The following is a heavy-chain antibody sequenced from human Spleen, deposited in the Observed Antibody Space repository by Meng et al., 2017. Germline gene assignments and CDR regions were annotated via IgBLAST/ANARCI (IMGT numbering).Heavy chain of an antibody. V-gene: IGHV3-23*01. CDR1: GFTFSSYA. CDR3: ANGGVTIFGVVIRNFDY. Sequence: GESLKISCASSGFTFSSYAMSWVRQAPGKGLEWVSAISGRGGSTYYADSVKGRFTISRDNSKNTLYLQMNSLRAEDTAVYYFANGGVTIFGVVIRNFDYWGQGALVTGSS. CDR2: ISGRGGST. D-gene: IGHD3-3*01. J-gene: IGHJ4*01.